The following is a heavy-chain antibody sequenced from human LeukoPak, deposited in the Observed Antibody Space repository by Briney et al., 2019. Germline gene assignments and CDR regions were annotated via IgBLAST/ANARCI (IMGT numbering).Heavy chain of an antibody. V-gene: IGHV1-46*01. CDR1: GYTFTSYY. Sequence: ASVKVSCKASGYTFTSYYMHWVRQAPGQGLEWMGIINLSGGSTSYAQKFQGRVTMTRDMSTSTVYMELSSLRSEDTAVYCCARERDPSRRYYYMDVWGKGTTVTVSS. D-gene: IGHD6-13*01. CDR3: ARERDPSRRYYYMDV. CDR2: INLSGGST. J-gene: IGHJ6*03.